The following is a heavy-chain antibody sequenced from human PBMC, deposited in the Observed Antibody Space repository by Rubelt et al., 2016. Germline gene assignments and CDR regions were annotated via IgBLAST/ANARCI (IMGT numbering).Heavy chain of an antibody. CDR3: ARKYYYGSGSYYNTQYYYYYGMDV. CDR2: ISSSSSYI. CDR1: GFTFSSYS. Sequence: GGSLRLSCAASGFTFSSYSMNWVRQAPGKGLEWVSSISSSSSYIYYADSVKGRFTISRDNAKNSLYLQMNSLRAGDTAVYYCARKYYYGSGSYYNTQYYYYYGMDVWGQGTTVTVSS. V-gene: IGHV3-21*01. D-gene: IGHD3-10*01. J-gene: IGHJ6*02.